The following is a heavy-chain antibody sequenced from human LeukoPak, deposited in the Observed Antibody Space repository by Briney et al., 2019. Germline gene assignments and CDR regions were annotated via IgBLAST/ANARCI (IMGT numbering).Heavy chain of an antibody. CDR1: GFTVSSNY. Sequence: GGSLRLSCVVSGFTVSSNYMSWVRQAPGKGLEWVSVIYSGGSTYYADSVKGRLTISRDNSKNTLYLQMNSLRAEDTAVYYCARSDVRSGRYFDYWGQGTLVTVSS. V-gene: IGHV3-53*05. J-gene: IGHJ4*02. D-gene: IGHD3-10*01. CDR2: IYSGGST. CDR3: ARSDVRSGRYFDY.